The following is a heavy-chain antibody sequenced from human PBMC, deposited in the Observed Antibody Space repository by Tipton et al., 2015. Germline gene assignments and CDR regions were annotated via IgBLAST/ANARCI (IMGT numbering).Heavy chain of an antibody. Sequence: GLVKPSQTLSLTCAISGDSVSSNSAAWNWIRQSPSRGLEWLGNTYYRSKWYSDYAVSVKSRITINSDTSKNQFSLQLNSVTPEDTAVYYCVGFRFNYGFFDYWGQGTLVTVSS. D-gene: IGHD5-18*01. CDR1: GDSVSSNSAA. J-gene: IGHJ4*02. CDR3: VGFRFNYGFFDY. CDR2: TYYRSKWYS. V-gene: IGHV6-1*01.